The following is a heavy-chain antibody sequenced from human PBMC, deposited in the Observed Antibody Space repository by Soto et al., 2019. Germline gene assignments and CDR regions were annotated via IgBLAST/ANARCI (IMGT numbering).Heavy chain of an antibody. CDR3: ASRPDFGVVIMDDAFDI. J-gene: IGHJ3*02. D-gene: IGHD3-3*01. CDR1: GYTFSNYG. CDR2: ISGYNGNT. Sequence: ASVKVSCKASGYTFSNYGISWVRQGPGQGLEWMGWISGYNGNTHYEEKVQDRIKMTTDTSTSTTYLELRSLRSDDTAVYYCASRPDFGVVIMDDAFDIWGQGTMVTVSS. V-gene: IGHV1-18*01.